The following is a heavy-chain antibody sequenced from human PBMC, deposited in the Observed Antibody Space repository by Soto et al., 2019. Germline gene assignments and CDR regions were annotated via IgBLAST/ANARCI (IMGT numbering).Heavy chain of an antibody. CDR1: GFTFSIYA. CDR2: INGGGEIT. J-gene: IGHJ4*02. V-gene: IGHV3-23*01. Sequence: EVQLLESGGGLVQPGGSLRLSCAASGFTFSIYAISWVRQAPGMGLEWVAVINGGGEITYYADSVKGRFTISRDNSKNTLCLQMNSLRAEDKAVYYCAKEMYPVTPRYFDYWGQGTPVTVAS. CDR3: AKEMYPVTPRYFDY. D-gene: IGHD2-21*02.